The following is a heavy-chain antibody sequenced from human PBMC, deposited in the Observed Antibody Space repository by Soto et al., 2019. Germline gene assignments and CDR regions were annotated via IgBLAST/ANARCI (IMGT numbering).Heavy chain of an antibody. CDR3: AREYSSDYDAFDI. CDR2: IYYSGST. Sequence: PSETLSLTCTVSGGSISSGDYYWSWIRQPPGKGLEWIGYIYYSGSTYYNPSLKSRVTISVDTSKNQFSLKLSSVTAADTAVYYCAREYSSDYDAFDIWGQGTMVTVSS. CDR1: GGSISSGDYY. J-gene: IGHJ3*02. V-gene: IGHV4-30-4*01. D-gene: IGHD6-25*01.